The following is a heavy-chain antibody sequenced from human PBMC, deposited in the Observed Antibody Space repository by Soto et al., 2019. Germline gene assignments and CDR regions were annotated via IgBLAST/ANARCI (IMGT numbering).Heavy chain of an antibody. D-gene: IGHD2-8*01. Sequence: GWSLRLSCTASGFPFGDYAMSWVRQAPGKGLEWVGFIRSKAYGGTTEYAASVKGRFTISRDDSKSIAYLQMNSLKTEDTAVYYCTAGKLYPSLDFDYWGQGTLVTVYS. J-gene: IGHJ4*02. CDR1: GFPFGDYA. CDR3: TAGKLYPSLDFDY. V-gene: IGHV3-49*04. CDR2: IRSKAYGGTT.